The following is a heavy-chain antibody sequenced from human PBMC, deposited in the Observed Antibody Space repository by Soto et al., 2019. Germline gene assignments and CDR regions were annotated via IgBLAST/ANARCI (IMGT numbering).Heavy chain of an antibody. CDR2: TYYRSKWYN. J-gene: IGHJ4*02. CDR3: ARDPRSVVDSTSCFDY. V-gene: IGHV6-1*01. D-gene: IGHD2-2*01. CDR1: GDSVSSNSAA. Sequence: SQTLSLTCVISGDSVSSNSAAWNWIRQSPSRGLEWLGRTYYRSKWYNDYAVSVKSRITINPDTSKNQFSLQLNSVTPEDTAVYYCARDPRSVVDSTSCFDYWGQGTLVTVSS.